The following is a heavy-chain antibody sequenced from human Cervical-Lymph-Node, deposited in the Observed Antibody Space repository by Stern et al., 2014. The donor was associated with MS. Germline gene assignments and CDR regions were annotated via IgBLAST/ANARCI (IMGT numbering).Heavy chain of an antibody. CDR3: ARRHDYGDY. Sequence: DQLVESGAEVNKPGASVKLSCKASGFTFTSYDITWVRQAPGQGLEWMGWINPYNVDTNFAQKLQGRVTMTTDTTTSTAYMELRSLTSDDTAVYYCARRHDYGDYWGQGTLVTVSS. CDR1: GFTFTSYD. CDR2: INPYNVDT. J-gene: IGHJ4*02. V-gene: IGHV1-18*01.